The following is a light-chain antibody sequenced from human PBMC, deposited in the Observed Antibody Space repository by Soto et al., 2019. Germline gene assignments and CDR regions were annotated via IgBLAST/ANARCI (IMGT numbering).Light chain of an antibody. V-gene: IGLV1-40*01. J-gene: IGLJ1*01. CDR3: QSYDSSLSGSYV. CDR1: SSNIGAGYD. CDR2: GDT. Sequence: QSVLTQPPSVSGAPGQRVTISCTGSSSNIGAGYDVHWYQQLPGTAPQLLIYGDTIRPSGVPDRFSGSKSGSSASLAIIGLQAEDEGDYYCQSYDSSLSGSYVFGTGTKVTVL.